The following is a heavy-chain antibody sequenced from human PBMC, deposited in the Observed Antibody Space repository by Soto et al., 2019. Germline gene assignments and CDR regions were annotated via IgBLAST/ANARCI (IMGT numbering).Heavy chain of an antibody. CDR1: GFTFSSYD. CDR2: IWYDGSNK. Sequence: QVQLVESGGGVVQPGRSLTLSCAASGFTFSSYDMHWVRQAPGKGLEWVAVIWYDGSNKYYADSVKGRFTISRDNSKNTLYLQMNSLRAEDTAVYYCAIPVSMVRGVIVDYWGQGTLVTVSS. CDR3: AIPVSMVRGVIVDY. V-gene: IGHV3-33*01. D-gene: IGHD3-10*01. J-gene: IGHJ4*02.